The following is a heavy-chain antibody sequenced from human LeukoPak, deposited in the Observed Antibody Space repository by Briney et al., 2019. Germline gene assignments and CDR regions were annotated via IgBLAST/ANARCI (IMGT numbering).Heavy chain of an antibody. CDR2: IYYSGST. Sequence: PSETLSLTCTVSGGSISSSSYYWGWIRQPPGKGLEWIGSIYYSGSTYYNPSLKSRVTISVDTSKNQFSLKLSSVTAADTAVYYCASPYDSLYYFDYWGQGTLVTVSS. J-gene: IGHJ4*02. CDR1: GGSISSSSYY. CDR3: ASPYDSLYYFDY. V-gene: IGHV4-39*01. D-gene: IGHD3-22*01.